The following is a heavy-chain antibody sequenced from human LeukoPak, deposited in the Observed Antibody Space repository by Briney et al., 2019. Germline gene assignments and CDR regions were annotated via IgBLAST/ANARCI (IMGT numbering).Heavy chain of an antibody. Sequence: ASVKVSCKASGYTFTGYYMHWVRQAPGQGLEWMGWINPNSGGTNYAQKFQGRVTMTRDTSISTAYMELSRLRSDDTAVYYCARDAEYSSSYYYYMDVWGKGTTVTVSS. CDR3: ARDAEYSSSYYYYMDV. CDR1: GYTFTGYY. J-gene: IGHJ6*03. CDR2: INPNSGGT. D-gene: IGHD6-6*01. V-gene: IGHV1-2*02.